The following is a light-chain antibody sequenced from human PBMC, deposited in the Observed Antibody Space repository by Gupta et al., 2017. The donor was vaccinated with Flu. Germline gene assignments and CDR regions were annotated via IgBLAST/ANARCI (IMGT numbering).Light chain of an antibody. Sequence: EIVMTQSPATLSVSPGERATLSCRASQSVSSNLAWYQQKPGQAPRRLIYGASTRATGIPARFRGSGSGTEFTLTISSLQSEDFAVYYCQQYNNWPGTFGQGTKVEIK. V-gene: IGKV3-15*01. CDR2: GAS. CDR3: QQYNNWPGT. CDR1: QSVSSN. J-gene: IGKJ1*01.